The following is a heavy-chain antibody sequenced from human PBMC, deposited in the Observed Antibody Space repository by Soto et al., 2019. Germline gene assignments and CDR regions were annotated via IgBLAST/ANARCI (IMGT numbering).Heavy chain of an antibody. J-gene: IGHJ5*02. CDR2: IYWDDDK. V-gene: IGHV2-5*02. CDR1: GFSLSTSGVG. D-gene: IGHD4-4*01. CDR3: AHNYYSNYAVGWFDP. Sequence: QITLKESGPTLVKPTQTLTLTCTFSGFSLSTSGVGVGWIRQPPGKALEWLALIYWDDDKRYSPSLKSRLTITKDTSKNQVVLTMTNMDSVDTATYYCAHNYYSNYAVGWFDPWGQGTLVTVSS.